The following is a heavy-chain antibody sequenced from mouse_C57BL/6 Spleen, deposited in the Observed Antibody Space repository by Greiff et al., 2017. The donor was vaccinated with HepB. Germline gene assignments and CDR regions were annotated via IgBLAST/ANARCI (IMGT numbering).Heavy chain of an antibody. CDR3: ARGVDHLTTVAFDY. CDR1: GYSFTDYN. Sequence: VQLQQSGPELVKPGASVKISCKASGYSFTDYNMNWVKQSNGKRLEWIGVINPNNGTTSYNQKFKGKATLTVDQSSSTAYMQLNSLTSEDSAVYYCARGVDHLTTVAFDYWGQGTTLTVSS. V-gene: IGHV1-39*01. J-gene: IGHJ2*01. CDR2: INPNNGTT. D-gene: IGHD1-1*01.